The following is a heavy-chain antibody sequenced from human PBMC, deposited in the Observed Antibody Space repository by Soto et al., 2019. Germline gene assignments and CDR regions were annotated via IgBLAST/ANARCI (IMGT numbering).Heavy chain of an antibody. D-gene: IGHD2-15*01. CDR2: IKSKSDGGTT. CDR1: GFTFSDAW. J-gene: IGHJ5*02. V-gene: IGHV3-15*01. CDR3: TTDLWRIAVVVGSTGYFNP. Sequence: EVQLVESGGGLVEPGGSLRLSCAASGFTFSDAWMSWVRQAPGKGLDWVGRIKSKSDGGTTEYAAPVRGRFTISRDDSKITLYLQMNSLKTENTAVYYCTTDLWRIAVVVGSTGYFNPWGQGTPVTVSS.